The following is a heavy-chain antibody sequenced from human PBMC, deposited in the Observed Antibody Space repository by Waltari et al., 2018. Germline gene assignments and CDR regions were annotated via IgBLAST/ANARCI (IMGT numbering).Heavy chain of an antibody. CDR2: ISSSSSYI. CDR3: ARGQDYYGSGSYGYYYGMDV. V-gene: IGHV3-21*01. J-gene: IGHJ6*02. D-gene: IGHD3-10*01. CDR1: GFTFSSYS. Sequence: EVQLVESGGGLVKPGGSLRLSCAASGFTFSSYSMNWVRQAPGKGLAWVSSISSSSSYIYYADSVKGRFTISRDNAKNSLYLQMNSLRAEDTAVYYCARGQDYYGSGSYGYYYGMDVWGQGTTVTVSS.